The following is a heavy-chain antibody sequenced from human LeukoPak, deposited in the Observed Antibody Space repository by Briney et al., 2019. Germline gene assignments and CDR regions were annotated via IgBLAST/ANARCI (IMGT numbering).Heavy chain of an antibody. CDR3: ASETESYYFDY. CDR1: GFTFSSYS. J-gene: IGHJ4*02. V-gene: IGHV3-21*01. CDR2: ISSSSSYI. Sequence: PGGSLRLSCAASGFTFSSYSMNWVRPAPGKGLEWVSSISSSSSYIYYADSVKGRFTISRDNAKNSLYLQMNSLRAEDTAVYYCASETESYYFDYWGQGTLVTVPS. D-gene: IGHD1-26*01.